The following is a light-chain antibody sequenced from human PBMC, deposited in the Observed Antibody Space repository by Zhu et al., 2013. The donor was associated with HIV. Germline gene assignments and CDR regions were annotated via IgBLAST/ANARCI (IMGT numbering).Light chain of an antibody. CDR1: QGIRND. CDR3: LQDYNYPAT. Sequence: AIQMSQSPSSLSASVGDRVTITCRASQGIRNDLGWYQQKPGKAPEFLIYSASYLQSGVPSRFSGSGSGTEFTLTITSLQPEDFATYYCLQDYNYPATFGQGTRLEIK. CDR2: SAS. J-gene: IGKJ5*01. V-gene: IGKV1-6*01.